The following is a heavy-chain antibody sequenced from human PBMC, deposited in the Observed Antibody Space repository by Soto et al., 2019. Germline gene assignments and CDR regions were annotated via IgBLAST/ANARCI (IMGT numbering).Heavy chain of an antibody. Sequence: ASVKVSCKASGYTFTGYYMHWVRQAPGQGLEWMGWINPNSGGTNYAQKFQGWVTMTRDTSISTAYMELSRLRSDDTAVYYCARDQVREYSSSSHGMGVWGQGTTVTVSS. J-gene: IGHJ6*02. CDR3: ARDQVREYSSSSHGMGV. V-gene: IGHV1-2*04. CDR1: GYTFTGYY. D-gene: IGHD6-6*01. CDR2: INPNSGGT.